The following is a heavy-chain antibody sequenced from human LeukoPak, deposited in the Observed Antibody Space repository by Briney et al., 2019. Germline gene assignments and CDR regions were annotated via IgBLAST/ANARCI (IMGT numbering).Heavy chain of an antibody. CDR2: ISYDGSNK. V-gene: IGHV3-30*04. J-gene: IGHJ3*02. Sequence: GGSLRLSCAASGFTFDDYAMHWVRQAPGKGLEWVAVISYDGSNKYYADSVKGRFTISRDNSKNTLYLQMNSLRAEDTAVYYCARAGTVTTNHDAFDIWGQGTMVTVSS. D-gene: IGHD4-17*01. CDR1: GFTFDDYA. CDR3: ARAGTVTTNHDAFDI.